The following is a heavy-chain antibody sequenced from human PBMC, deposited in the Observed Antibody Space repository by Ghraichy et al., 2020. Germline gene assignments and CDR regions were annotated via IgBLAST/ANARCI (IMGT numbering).Heavy chain of an antibody. CDR2: INPNSGGT. J-gene: IGHJ6*02. Sequence: ASVKVSCKASGYTFTGYYMHWVRQAPGQGLEWMGWINPNSGGTNYAQKFQGWVTMTRDTSISTAYMELSRLRSDDTAVYYCARDLGSVAAAGYYYYGMDVWGQGTTVTVSS. CDR3: ARDLGSVAAAGYYYYGMDV. D-gene: IGHD6-13*01. CDR1: GYTFTGYY. V-gene: IGHV1-2*04.